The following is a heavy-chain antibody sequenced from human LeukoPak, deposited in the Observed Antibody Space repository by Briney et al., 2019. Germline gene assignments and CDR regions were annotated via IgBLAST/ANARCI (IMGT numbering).Heavy chain of an antibody. CDR2: ISNDGTEK. D-gene: IGHD3-9*01. CDR3: ARVRVILTTMASFSY. CDR1: EFTFTNYG. J-gene: IGHJ4*02. Sequence: GGSLRLSCTASEFTFTNYGMNWVRQAPGKGLEWVAVISNDGTEKYYADSVKGRFTISRDNSENTLYLQLNSLRPDDTAVYYCARVRVILTTMASFSYWGLGTLVTVSS. V-gene: IGHV3-30-3*01.